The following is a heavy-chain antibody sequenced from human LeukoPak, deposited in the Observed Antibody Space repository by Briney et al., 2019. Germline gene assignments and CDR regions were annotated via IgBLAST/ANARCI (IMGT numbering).Heavy chain of an antibody. CDR1: GGSFSGYY. J-gene: IGHJ6*03. CDR2: LNHSGST. V-gene: IGHV4-34*01. Sequence: SETLSLTCAVYGGSFSGYYWSWIRQPPGKGLEWSGELNHSGSTNYNPSLKSRVTISVDTSKNQFSQKLSSVTAADTAVYYCARLPSIAVRTYMDVWGKGTTVTVSS. CDR3: ARLPSIAVRTYMDV. D-gene: IGHD6-6*01.